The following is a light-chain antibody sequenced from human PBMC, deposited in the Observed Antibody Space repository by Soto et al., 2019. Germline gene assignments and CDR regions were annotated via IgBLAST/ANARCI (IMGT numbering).Light chain of an antibody. CDR1: QSVLYSSNNKNY. CDR2: WAS. J-gene: IGKJ2*02. Sequence: DIVMTQSPDSLAVSLGERATINCKSSQSVLYSSNNKNYLAWYQQKPGQPPKLLIYWASTRESGVPDRFSGSRSETDFTLTISSLQAEDVAVYYCQQYYSIPCTFGQGTKLEIK. V-gene: IGKV4-1*01. CDR3: QQYYSIPCT.